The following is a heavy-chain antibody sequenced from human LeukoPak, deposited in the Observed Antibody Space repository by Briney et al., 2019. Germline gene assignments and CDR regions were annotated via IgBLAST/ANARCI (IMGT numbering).Heavy chain of an antibody. J-gene: IGHJ4*02. CDR1: GFTFSSYD. Sequence: GGSLRLSCAASGFTFSSYDMNWVRQAPGKGLEWVSVISGSGDSRHYADSVKGRFTISRDNPKSTLYMQMGSLRVEDTAVYYCAKLGSQYSSSWHDYWGQGTLVTVS. CDR3: AKLGSQYSSSWHDY. V-gene: IGHV3-23*01. CDR2: ISGSGDSR. D-gene: IGHD6-13*01.